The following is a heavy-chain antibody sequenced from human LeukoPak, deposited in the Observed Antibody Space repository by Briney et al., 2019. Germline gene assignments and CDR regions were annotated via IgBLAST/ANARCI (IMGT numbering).Heavy chain of an antibody. CDR1: GFTFSSYG. Sequence: GGSLRLSCAASGFTFSSYGMHWVRQAPGKGLEWVAVISYDGSNKYYADSVKGRFTISRDNSKNTLYLQMNSLRAEDTAVYYCAKDEHYYDFWSGYNTDREFGYYFDYWGQGTLVTVSS. V-gene: IGHV3-30*18. CDR2: ISYDGSNK. D-gene: IGHD3-3*01. J-gene: IGHJ4*02. CDR3: AKDEHYYDFWSGYNTDREFGYYFDY.